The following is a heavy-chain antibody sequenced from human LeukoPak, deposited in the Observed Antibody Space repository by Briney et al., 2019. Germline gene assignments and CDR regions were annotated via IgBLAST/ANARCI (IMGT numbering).Heavy chain of an antibody. CDR1: GSTFSSYA. CDR3: AKGSEWLVLYDY. J-gene: IGHJ4*02. V-gene: IGHV3-23*01. CDR2: ISGSGGST. D-gene: IGHD6-19*01. Sequence: GGSLRLSCAASGSTFSSYAMSWVRQAPGKGLEWVSAISGSGGSTYYADSVKGRFIISRDNSKNTLYLQMNSLRAEDTAVYYCAKGSEWLVLYDYWGQGTLVTVSS.